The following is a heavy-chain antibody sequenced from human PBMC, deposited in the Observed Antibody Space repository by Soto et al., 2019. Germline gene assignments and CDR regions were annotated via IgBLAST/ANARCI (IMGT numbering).Heavy chain of an antibody. J-gene: IGHJ4*01. CDR3: KTGRLAQYYSHY. CDR1: GYSFTSYW. Sequence: PGESLKISCQGSGYSFTSYWIAWVRQMPGKGLEWMGIIYPGDSDTRYSPSFKGQVTISADKSISTAYLHWGSLQASETAMYYCKTGRLAQYYSHYWGHRPLVTVSS. D-gene: IGHD6-19*01. V-gene: IGHV5-51*01. CDR2: IYPGDSDT.